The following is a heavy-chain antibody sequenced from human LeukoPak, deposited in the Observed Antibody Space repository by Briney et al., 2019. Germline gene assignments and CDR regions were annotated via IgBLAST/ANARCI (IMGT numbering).Heavy chain of an antibody. CDR2: ISGSGGST. CDR1: GFTFSSYA. J-gene: IGHJ4*02. V-gene: IGHV3-23*01. D-gene: IGHD5-18*01. Sequence: PGGSLRLSCAASGFTFSSYAMSWVRQAPGKGLEWVSAISGSGGSTYYADSVKGRFTISRDNAKHSLYLQMNSLRAEDTAVYYCARRRYNYGFDSWGQGTLVTVSS. CDR3: ARRRYNYGFDS.